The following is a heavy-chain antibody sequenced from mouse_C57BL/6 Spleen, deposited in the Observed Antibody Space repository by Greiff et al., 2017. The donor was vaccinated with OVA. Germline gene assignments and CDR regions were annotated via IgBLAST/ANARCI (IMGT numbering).Heavy chain of an antibody. J-gene: IGHJ4*01. CDR1: GYAFSSYW. CDR3: ARCPPIYYYGSSSYAMDY. V-gene: IGHV1-80*01. CDR2: IYPGDGDT. D-gene: IGHD1-1*01. Sequence: VKLQQSGAELVKPGASVKISCKASGYAFSSYWMNWVKQRPGKGLEWIGQIYPGDGDTNYNGKFKGKATLTADKSSSTAYMQLSSLTSEDSAVYFCARCPPIYYYGSSSYAMDYWGQGTSVTVSS.